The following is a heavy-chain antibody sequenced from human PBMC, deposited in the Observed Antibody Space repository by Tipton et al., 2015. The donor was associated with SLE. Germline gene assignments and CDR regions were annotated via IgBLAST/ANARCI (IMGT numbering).Heavy chain of an antibody. CDR1: GGSFSGYY. J-gene: IGHJ4*02. Sequence: TLSLTCAVYGGSFSGYYWSWIRQLPGKGLEWIGEINHSGSTNYNPSLKSRVTISVDTSKNQFSLKLSSVTAADTAVYYCANLGVDYGDSEYWGQGTLVTVSS. V-gene: IGHV4-34*01. D-gene: IGHD4-17*01. CDR2: INHSGST. CDR3: ANLGVDYGDSEY.